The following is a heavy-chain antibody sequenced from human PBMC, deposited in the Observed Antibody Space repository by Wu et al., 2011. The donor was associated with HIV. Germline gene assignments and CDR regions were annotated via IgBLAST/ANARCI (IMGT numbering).Heavy chain of an antibody. CDR2: IIPISGSV. Sequence: QVQLVQSGAEVKKSGSSVKVSCKASGGTFSSFAVSWVRQAPGQGLEWMGRIIPISGSVNVAQKFQGRFSMTADRPSSTAYMELTSLTSEDAATYFCVRDYKGWNDRAPKFDRRGQGTLVTVSS. CDR3: VRDYKGWNDRAPKFDR. D-gene: IGHD1-1*01. J-gene: IGHJ5*02. CDR1: GGTFSSFA. V-gene: IGHV1-69*14.